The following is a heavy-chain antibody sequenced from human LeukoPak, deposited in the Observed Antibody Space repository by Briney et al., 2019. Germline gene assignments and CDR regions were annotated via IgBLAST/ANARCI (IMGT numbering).Heavy chain of an antibody. J-gene: IGHJ5*02. CDR3: AHRSPWFHP. CDR2: IYCDDYN. CDR1: GFSVSTSGVG. Sequence: SGPTLVNPTQTLTLTCTFSGFSVSTSGVGVGWIRQPPGKALEWLALIYCDDYNRYRPSPKSRVTSTEDAPKNPVALTMTNLGPVGTATYYCAHRSPWFHPWGQGTLVSVFS. V-gene: IGHV2-5*02.